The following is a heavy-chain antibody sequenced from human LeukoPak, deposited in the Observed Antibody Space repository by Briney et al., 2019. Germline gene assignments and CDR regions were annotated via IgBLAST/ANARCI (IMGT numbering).Heavy chain of an antibody. V-gene: IGHV3-53*01. J-gene: IGHJ6*02. CDR3: AGDSSGWYWNYYYYGMDV. Sequence: PGGSLRLSCAASGFTFSSYAMSWVRQAPGRGLEWVSVIYSGGSTYYADSVKGRFTISRDNSKNTLYLQMNSLRAEDTAVYYCAGDSSGWYWNYYYYGMDVWGQGTTVTVSS. D-gene: IGHD6-19*01. CDR1: GFTFSSYA. CDR2: IYSGGST.